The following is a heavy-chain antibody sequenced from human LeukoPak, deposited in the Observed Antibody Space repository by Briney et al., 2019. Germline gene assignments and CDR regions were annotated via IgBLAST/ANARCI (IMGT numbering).Heavy chain of an antibody. V-gene: IGHV4-39*01. CDR3: ARHISPSGAVARKFYYYGMDV. D-gene: IGHD6-19*01. CDR1: GGSISSSSYY. Sequence: SETLSLTCTVSGGSISSSSYYWGWIRQPPGKGLEWIGSLYYSGSTYYNPSLKSRVTISVDTSKNQFSLKLSSVTAADTAVYYCARHISPSGAVARKFYYYGMDVWGQGTTVTVSS. J-gene: IGHJ6*02. CDR2: LYYSGST.